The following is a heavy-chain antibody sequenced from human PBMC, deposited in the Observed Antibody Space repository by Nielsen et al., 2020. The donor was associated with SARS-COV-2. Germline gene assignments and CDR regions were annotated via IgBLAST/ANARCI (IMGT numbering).Heavy chain of an antibody. CDR3: ARDESGYCSSTSCYELAFDI. J-gene: IGHJ3*02. D-gene: IGHD2-2*01. CDR2: INPSGGST. Sequence: WVRQAPGQGLEWMGIINPSGGSTSYAQKFQGRVTMTRDTSTSTAYMELSILRSDDTAVYYCARDESGYCSSTSCYELAFDIWGQGTMVTVSS. V-gene: IGHV1-46*01.